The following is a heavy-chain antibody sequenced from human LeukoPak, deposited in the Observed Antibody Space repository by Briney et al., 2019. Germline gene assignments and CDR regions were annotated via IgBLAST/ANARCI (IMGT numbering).Heavy chain of an antibody. CDR1: GYTFTGYY. V-gene: IGHV1-2*02. Sequence: ASVKVSCKASGYTFTGYYMHWVRQAPGQGLEWMGWINPNSGGTNYAQKFQGRVTMTRDTSISTAYMELSSLRSDDTAVYYCARESVFSDILTGYYSWFDPWGQGTLVTVSS. CDR3: ARESVFSDILTGYYSWFDP. CDR2: INPNSGGT. D-gene: IGHD3-9*01. J-gene: IGHJ5*02.